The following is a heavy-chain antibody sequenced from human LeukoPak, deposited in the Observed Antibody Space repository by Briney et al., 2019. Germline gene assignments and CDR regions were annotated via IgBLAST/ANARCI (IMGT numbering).Heavy chain of an antibody. CDR1: EFSVGSNY. CDR3: ANPPTVTKIRFDP. CDR2: IYSGGST. D-gene: IGHD4-17*01. Sequence: GGSLRLSCAASEFSVGSNYMTWVRQAPGKGLEWVSLIYSGGSTYYADSVKGRFTISRDNSKNTLYLQMNSLRVEDTAVYYCANPPTVTKIRFDPWGQGTLVTVSS. J-gene: IGHJ5*02. V-gene: IGHV3-66*01.